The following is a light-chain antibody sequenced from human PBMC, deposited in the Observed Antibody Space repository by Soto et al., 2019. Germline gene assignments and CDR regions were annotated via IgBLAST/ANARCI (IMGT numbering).Light chain of an antibody. Sequence: DIQMTQSPSALSASVGHRVTITCRASQSISSYLNWYQQKPGEAPKLLIYAASSLQSGVPSRFSGSGYGTDFTLTISSLQPEDFATYYWQQSYSTPLFGQGTTV. CDR3: QQSYSTPL. J-gene: IGKJ1*01. V-gene: IGKV1-39*01. CDR2: AAS. CDR1: QSISSY.